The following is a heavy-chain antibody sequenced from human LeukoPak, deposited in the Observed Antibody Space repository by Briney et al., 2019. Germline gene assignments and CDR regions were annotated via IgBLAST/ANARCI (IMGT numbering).Heavy chain of an antibody. CDR3: ARVLGLRNWFDP. V-gene: IGHV1-69*05. Sequence: PGASVKVSCKASGGTFSSYAISWVRQAPGQGLEWMGGIIPIFGTANYAQKFQGRVTITTDESTSTAHMELSSLRSEDTAVYYCARVLGLRNWFDPWGQGTLVTVSS. D-gene: IGHD3/OR15-3a*01. CDR1: GGTFSSYA. CDR2: IIPIFGTA. J-gene: IGHJ5*02.